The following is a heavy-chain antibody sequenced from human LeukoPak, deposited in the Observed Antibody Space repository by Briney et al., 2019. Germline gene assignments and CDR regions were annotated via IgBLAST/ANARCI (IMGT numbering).Heavy chain of an antibody. V-gene: IGHV1-46*01. CDR2: INPSGGST. CDR3: ARGGIGIRGRLDYYYYMDV. D-gene: IGHD2-15*01. Sequence: ASVKVSCKASGYTFTSYYMHWVRQAPGQGLEWMGIINPSGGSTSYAQKFQGRVTMTRDTSTSTVYMELSSLRSEDTAVYYCARGGIGIRGRLDYYYYMDVWGKGTTVTVSS. J-gene: IGHJ6*03. CDR1: GYTFTSYY.